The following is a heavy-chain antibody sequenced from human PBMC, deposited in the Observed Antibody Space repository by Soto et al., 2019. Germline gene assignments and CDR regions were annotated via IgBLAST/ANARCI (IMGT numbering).Heavy chain of an antibody. Sequence: QVQLVQSGPEVKKPGSSVKVSCKGSGGFNSYSISWVRQAPGQGPEWMGGIIPIFATQTYAQKFQGRVTITADKSTSTAYMELSRLTSEDTAVYYCARGGPVIIPAATNWFDPWGQGTLVSVSS. CDR3: ARGGPVIIPAATNWFDP. CDR1: GGFNSYS. J-gene: IGHJ5*02. CDR2: IIPIFATQ. D-gene: IGHD2-2*01. V-gene: IGHV1-69*06.